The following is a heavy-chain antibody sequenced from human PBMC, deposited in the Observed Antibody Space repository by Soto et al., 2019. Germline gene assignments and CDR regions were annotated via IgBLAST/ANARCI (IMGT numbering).Heavy chain of an antibody. V-gene: IGHV1-3*01. CDR1: GFTFTTYA. J-gene: IGHJ4*02. CDR3: ARGAESGWPFDY. D-gene: IGHD6-19*01. CDR2: INAGNGNT. Sequence: QVPLVQSGAEVKKPGASVKVSCRASGFTFTTYAMHWVRQAPGQRLEWMGWINAGNGNTKYSENLQGRISITRDTSASTTYMELSSLRSEDTAVYFCARGAESGWPFDYWGQGTLVTVSS.